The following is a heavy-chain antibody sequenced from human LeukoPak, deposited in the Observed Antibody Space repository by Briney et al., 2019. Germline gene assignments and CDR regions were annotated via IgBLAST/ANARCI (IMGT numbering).Heavy chain of an antibody. CDR2: IHYSGAT. CDR1: GGSISYDY. J-gene: IGHJ4*02. Sequence: SETLSLTCTVSGGSISYDYWSWIRQSPGKRLEWIGYIHYSGATNYSPPLKSRVTISVDTSKNQFSLKLSSVTAADTALYYSATLRGASTAVFDSWGQGALVTVSS. D-gene: IGHD2-21*02. V-gene: IGHV4-59*08. CDR3: ATLRGASTAVFDS.